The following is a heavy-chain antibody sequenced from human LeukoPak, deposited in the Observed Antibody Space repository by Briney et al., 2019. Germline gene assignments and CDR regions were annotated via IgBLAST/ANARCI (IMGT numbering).Heavy chain of an antibody. CDR1: GFTFDDYG. CDR3: ARSYSSSWYHGWFDP. D-gene: IGHD6-13*01. V-gene: IGHV3-20*04. CDR2: INWNGGST. Sequence: GGSLRLSCAASGFTFDDYGMSWVRQAPGKGLEWVSGINWNGGSTGYADSVKGRFTISRDNAKNSLYLQMNSLRAEDTALYYCARSYSSSWYHGWFDPWGQGTLVTVSP. J-gene: IGHJ5*02.